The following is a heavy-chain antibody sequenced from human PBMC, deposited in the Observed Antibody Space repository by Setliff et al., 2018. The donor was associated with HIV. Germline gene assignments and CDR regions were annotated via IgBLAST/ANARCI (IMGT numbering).Heavy chain of an antibody. V-gene: IGHV4-39*01. D-gene: IGHD6-13*01. CDR3: VGSTIAAAVYYYYYYMDV. CDR1: GDSIGFSGYF. Sequence: KPSETLSLTCTVSGDSIGFSGYFWSWIRQHPGKGLEWIGSIYYSGSTYANPSLKSRVTISVDTSKNQFSLNLSSVTAADTAVYYCVGSTIAAAVYYYYYYMDVWGKGTTVTVSS. CDR2: IYYSGST. J-gene: IGHJ6*03.